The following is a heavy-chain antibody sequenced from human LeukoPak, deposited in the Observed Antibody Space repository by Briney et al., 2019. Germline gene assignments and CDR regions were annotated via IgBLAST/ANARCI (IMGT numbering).Heavy chain of an antibody. J-gene: IGHJ4*02. CDR3: ARVAVAYFDY. CDR1: GFTVSSTH. D-gene: IGHD6-19*01. Sequence: GGSLRLSCAASGFTVSSTHMGWVRQAPGKGLEWVSVIYSGGAAYYPDSVKGRFTISRDLSKNTLYLQMNDLRAEDTAVYYCARVAVAYFDYWGQGTLVTVSS. V-gene: IGHV3-66*01. CDR2: IYSGGAA.